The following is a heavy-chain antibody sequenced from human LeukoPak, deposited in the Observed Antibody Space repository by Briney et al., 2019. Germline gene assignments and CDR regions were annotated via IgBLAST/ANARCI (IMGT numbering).Heavy chain of an antibody. D-gene: IGHD3-22*01. CDR2: IYYSGST. CDR1: GGSISSGGYY. CDR3: ARDLHDSSGYYPGSWFDP. V-gene: IGHV4-31*03. Sequence: PSETLSLTCTVSGGSISSGGYYRSWIRQHPGKGLEWIGYIYYSGSTYYNPSLKSRVTISVDTSKNQFSLKLSSVTAADTAVYYCARDLHDSSGYYPGSWFDPWGQGTLVTVSS. J-gene: IGHJ5*02.